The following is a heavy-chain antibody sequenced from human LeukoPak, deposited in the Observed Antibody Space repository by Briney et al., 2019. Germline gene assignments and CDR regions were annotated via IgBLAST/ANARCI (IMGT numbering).Heavy chain of an antibody. V-gene: IGHV3-21*01. D-gene: IGHD1-14*01. CDR3: ARPGTADALDI. Sequence: GGSLRLSCAASGFTFSSYAMHWVRQAPGKGLEWVSSISSSSSYIYYADSVKGRFTISRDNAKNSLYLQMNSLRAEDTAVYYCARPGTADALDIWGQGTMVTVSS. CDR1: GFTFSSYA. CDR2: ISSSSSYI. J-gene: IGHJ3*02.